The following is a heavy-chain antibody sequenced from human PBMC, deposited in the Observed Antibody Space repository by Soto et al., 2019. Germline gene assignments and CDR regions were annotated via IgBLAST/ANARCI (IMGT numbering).Heavy chain of an antibody. Sequence: ASVKVSCKASGYTFTAYYMHWVRQAPGQGLEWMGWVNPNSGGTNYAQKFQGRVTMTRDTSISTAYMELSRLRSDDTAVYYCARGYYYGSGPTDVWGQGTTVTVSS. V-gene: IGHV1-2*02. J-gene: IGHJ6*02. CDR3: ARGYYYGSGPTDV. CDR1: GYTFTAYY. D-gene: IGHD3-10*01. CDR2: VNPNSGGT.